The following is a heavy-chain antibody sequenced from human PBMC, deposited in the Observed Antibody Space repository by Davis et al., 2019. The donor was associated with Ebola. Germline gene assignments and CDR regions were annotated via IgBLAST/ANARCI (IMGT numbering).Heavy chain of an antibody. Sequence: GESLKISCAASGFTFSSYAMSWVRQAPGKGLEWVSTISGSGGRTYYADSVKGRFTISRDNSKNTLYLQMNSLRAEDTAVYYCAKTLVVVVIAIPYYFDHWGQGALVTVSS. CDR3: AKTLVVVVIAIPYYFDH. J-gene: IGHJ4*02. D-gene: IGHD2-21*01. V-gene: IGHV3-23*01. CDR2: ISGSGGRT. CDR1: GFTFSSYA.